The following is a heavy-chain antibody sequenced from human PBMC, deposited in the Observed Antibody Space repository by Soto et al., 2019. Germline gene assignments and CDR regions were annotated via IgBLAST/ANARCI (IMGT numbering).Heavy chain of an antibody. J-gene: IGHJ4*01. D-gene: IGHD3-22*01. CDR2: ISGSGGST. CDR3: ATDSYFTLKLVRFDY. Sequence: ETLSLTCTVSGGSISSSSYYWGWIRQPPGKGLEWVSAISGSGGSTYYADSVKGRFTISRDNSKNTLYLQMNSLRAEDTAVYYCATDSYFTLKLVRFDYWGLGTLVTVSS. V-gene: IGHV3-23*01. CDR1: GGSISSSSYY.